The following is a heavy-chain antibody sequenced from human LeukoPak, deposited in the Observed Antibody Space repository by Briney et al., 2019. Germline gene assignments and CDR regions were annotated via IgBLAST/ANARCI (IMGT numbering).Heavy chain of an antibody. CDR3: ARVPGHYYYYGMDV. Sequence: GGSLRLSCAASGFNFGDKSMSWIRQAPGKGLEWLSYISSNGRTIHYADSVKGRFTISRDNANKSMYLQMNNLGAEDTAVYYCARVPGHYYYYGMDVWGQGTTVIVSS. J-gene: IGHJ6*02. CDR2: ISSNGRTI. V-gene: IGHV3-11*01. D-gene: IGHD1-26*01. CDR1: GFNFGDKS.